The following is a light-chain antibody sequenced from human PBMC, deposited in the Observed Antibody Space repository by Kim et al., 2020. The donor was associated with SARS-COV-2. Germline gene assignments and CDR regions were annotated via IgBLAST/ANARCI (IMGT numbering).Light chain of an antibody. CDR2: EVS. J-gene: IGLJ3*02. CDR3: SSYAGSYNPHWV. Sequence: VPISCPETSRCFGGYNYVSWYQQPPGKAPKLVIYEVSQRPSGVPDRFSGSKSGNAASLTVSGLQAEDEADYYCSSYAGSYNPHWVFGGGTQLTVL. CDR1: SRCFGGYNY. V-gene: IGLV2-8*01.